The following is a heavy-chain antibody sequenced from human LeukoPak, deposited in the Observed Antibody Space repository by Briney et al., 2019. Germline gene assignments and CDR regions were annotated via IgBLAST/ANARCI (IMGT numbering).Heavy chain of an antibody. CDR2: IYYSGST. V-gene: IGHV4-59*01. Sequence: SQTLSLTCTVSGGSISSYYWSWIRQPPGKGLEWIGYIYYSGSTNYNPSLKSRVTISVDTSKNQFSLKLSSVTAADTAVYYCAREFGRAQRAFDYWGQGTLVTVSS. J-gene: IGHJ4*02. D-gene: IGHD3-16*01. CDR3: AREFGRAQRAFDY. CDR1: GGSISSYY.